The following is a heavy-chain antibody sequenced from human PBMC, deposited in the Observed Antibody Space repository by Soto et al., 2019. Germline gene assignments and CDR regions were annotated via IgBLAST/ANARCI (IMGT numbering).Heavy chain of an antibody. J-gene: IGHJ6*02. CDR1: GFTFSSYA. D-gene: IGHD6-19*01. CDR2: ISYDGSNK. Sequence: QVQLVESGGGVVQPGRSLRLSCAASGFTFSSYAMQWVRQAPGKGLEWVSVISYDGSNKYYADSVKGRFTISRDNSKNTLYLQMNSLRAEDTAVYYCARGEQWLVSNYYYGMYVWGQGTTVTVSS. CDR3: ARGEQWLVSNYYYGMYV. V-gene: IGHV3-30-3*01.